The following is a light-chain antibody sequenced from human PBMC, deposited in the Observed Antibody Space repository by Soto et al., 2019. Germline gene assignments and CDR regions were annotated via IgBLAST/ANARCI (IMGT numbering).Light chain of an antibody. V-gene: IGLV2-14*01. CDR1: SSDVGGYTY. Sequence: QSPRTQPASVSVSPGQSITISCTGTSSDVGGYTYVSWYQQHPGKAPELMIYEVSNRPSGVSNRFSGSKSGNTASLTISGLQAEDEADYYCSSYTSSSTPYVFGTGTKVTVL. CDR3: SSYTSSSTPYV. J-gene: IGLJ1*01. CDR2: EVS.